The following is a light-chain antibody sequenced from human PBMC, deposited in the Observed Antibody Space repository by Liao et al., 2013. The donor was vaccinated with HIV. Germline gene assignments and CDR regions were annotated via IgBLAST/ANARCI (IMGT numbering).Light chain of an antibody. CDR1: NIGNKL. CDR2: NDD. Sequence: SYELTQPPSVSVAPGKTARMTCGGNNIGNKLVHWYQQKPGQAPVLVIYNDDNRPSGIPERFSGSNSGNTATLTISRVEAGDEADYYCQVWDSGSDVFGPGTKVTVL. J-gene: IGLJ1*01. CDR3: QVWDSGSDV. V-gene: IGLV3-21*01.